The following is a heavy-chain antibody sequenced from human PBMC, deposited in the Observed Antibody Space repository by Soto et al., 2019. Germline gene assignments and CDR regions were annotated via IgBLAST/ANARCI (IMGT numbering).Heavy chain of an antibody. D-gene: IGHD3-3*01. CDR1: GFTFSVSA. V-gene: IGHV3-73*01. J-gene: IGHJ6*02. CDR2: IRSKANSYAT. Sequence: PPGGSLRLSCSASGFTFSVSAMHWLRRASGKGLEWVGRIRSKANSYATAYAASVKGRFTISRDDSKNTAYLQMNSLKTEDTAVYYCTVAFGQLHYYYGMDVWGQGTTVTVSS. CDR3: TVAFGQLHYYYGMDV.